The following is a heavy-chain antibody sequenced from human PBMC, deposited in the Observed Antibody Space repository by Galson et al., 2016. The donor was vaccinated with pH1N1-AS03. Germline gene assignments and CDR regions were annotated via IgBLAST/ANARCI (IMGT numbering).Heavy chain of an antibody. CDR3: ARAHYNADYVPDF. CDR2: ISAYSGDT. V-gene: IGHV1-18*04. Sequence: SVKVSCKASGYSFPTYSFNWVRQAPGQGLEWLGWISAYSGDTLYARKFQGRVTLTTDTSTSTAYMELRSLTSDDTAVYYCARAHYNADYVPDFWGQGTLVTVSS. D-gene: IGHD4-17*01. J-gene: IGHJ4*02. CDR1: GYSFPTYS.